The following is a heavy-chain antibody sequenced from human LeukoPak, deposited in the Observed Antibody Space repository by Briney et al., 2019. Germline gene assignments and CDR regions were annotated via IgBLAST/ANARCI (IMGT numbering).Heavy chain of an antibody. CDR2: ISGSGGNT. CDR1: GFTFSSYG. Sequence: GGSLRLSCAASGFTFSSYGMSWVREAPGKGLEWVSAISGSGGNTYYADSVKGRFTISRDNTKNTLYLQMNSLRAEDTAVYYCAKAYYYDSSGPDAFDIWGQGTMVTVSS. D-gene: IGHD3-22*01. CDR3: AKAYYYDSSGPDAFDI. J-gene: IGHJ3*02. V-gene: IGHV3-23*01.